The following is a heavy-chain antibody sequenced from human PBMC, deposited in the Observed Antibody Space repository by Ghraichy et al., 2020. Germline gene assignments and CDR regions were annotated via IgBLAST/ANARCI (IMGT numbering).Heavy chain of an antibody. J-gene: IGHJ6*02. CDR3: AKEDEDTAMAVYYYFYAMDV. CDR1: GFTFSSYA. D-gene: IGHD5-18*01. Sequence: GESLRLSCAASGFTFSSYAMSWVRQAPGKGLEWVSVISGSGGSTYYADSVKGRFTISRDNPKNTLFQQMNSLTAEDTAVYYCAKEDEDTAMAVYYYFYAMDVWGQGTTVTVSS. CDR2: ISGSGGST. V-gene: IGHV3-23*01.